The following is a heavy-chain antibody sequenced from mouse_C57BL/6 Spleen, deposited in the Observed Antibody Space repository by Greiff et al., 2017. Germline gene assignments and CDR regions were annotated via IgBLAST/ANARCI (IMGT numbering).Heavy chain of an antibody. CDR1: GYSITSGYY. CDR3: ASYYGSSGYFDV. J-gene: IGHJ1*03. D-gene: IGHD1-1*01. Sequence: EVQLQESGPGLVKPSQSLSLTCSVTGYSITSGYYWNWIRQFPGNKLEWMGYISYDGSNNYNPSLKNRISITRDTSKNQFFLKLNSVTTEDTATYCCASYYGSSGYFDVWGTGTTVTVSA. CDR2: ISYDGSN. V-gene: IGHV3-6*01.